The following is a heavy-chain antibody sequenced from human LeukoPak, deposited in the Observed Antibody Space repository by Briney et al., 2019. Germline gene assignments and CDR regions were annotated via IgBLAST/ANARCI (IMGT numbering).Heavy chain of an antibody. D-gene: IGHD3-22*01. J-gene: IGHJ4*02. CDR1: GGSISSYY. CDR2: IYYSGST. CDR3: ARYYYDSSGYYFDY. Sequence: PSETLSLTCTVSGGSISSYYWSWIRQPPGKGLEWIGYIYYSGSTKYNPSLKSRVTISVDTSKNLFSLNLFSVTAADTAVYYCARYYYDSSGYYFDYWGQGTLVTVSS. V-gene: IGHV4-59*08.